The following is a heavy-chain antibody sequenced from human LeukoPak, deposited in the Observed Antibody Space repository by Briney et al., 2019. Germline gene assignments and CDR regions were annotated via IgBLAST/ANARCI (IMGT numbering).Heavy chain of an antibody. J-gene: IGHJ4*02. CDR3: AKGDYYDSSGYSLFDY. V-gene: IGHV3-23*01. CDR2: ISGSGGST. CDR1: GFTFSSYA. D-gene: IGHD3-22*01. Sequence: PGGSLRLSCAASGFTFSSYAMSWVRQAPGKGLEWVSAISGSGGSTYYADSVKGRFTISRDNSKNTLYLQMNSLRAEDTAVYYCAKGDYYDSSGYSLFDYWGQGTLVNV.